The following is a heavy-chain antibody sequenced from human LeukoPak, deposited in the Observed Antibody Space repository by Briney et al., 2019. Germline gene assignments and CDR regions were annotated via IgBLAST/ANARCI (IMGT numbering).Heavy chain of an antibody. Sequence: GGSLRLSCAASGFTFSSYAMHWVRQAPGKGLEWVAVISYDGSNKYYADSVKGRFTISRDNSKNTLYLQMNSLRAEDTAVYYCARDQGYCSGGSCYSGYYFDYRGQGTLVTVSS. V-gene: IGHV3-30*04. CDR2: ISYDGSNK. J-gene: IGHJ4*02. D-gene: IGHD2-15*01. CDR1: GFTFSSYA. CDR3: ARDQGYCSGGSCYSGYYFDY.